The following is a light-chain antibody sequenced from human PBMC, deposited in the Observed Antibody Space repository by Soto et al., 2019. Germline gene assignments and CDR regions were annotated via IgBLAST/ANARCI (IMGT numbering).Light chain of an antibody. CDR1: QSVNSN. J-gene: IGKJ1*01. CDR3: QHYNNWPPWT. Sequence: IVMTQSPATLSVSPGERATFSCRASQSVNSNLAWYQQKPGQAPRLLIYGASIRATGIPARFSGSGSGTEFSLTISTLQSEDFAIYYCQHYNNWPPWTFGQGTKVDIK. V-gene: IGKV3-15*01. CDR2: GAS.